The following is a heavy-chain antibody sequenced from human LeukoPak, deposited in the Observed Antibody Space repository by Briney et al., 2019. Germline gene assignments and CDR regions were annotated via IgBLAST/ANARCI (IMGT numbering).Heavy chain of an antibody. CDR2: INTDGSST. J-gene: IGHJ4*02. Sequence: PGGSLRLSCAASGFTFSTYWMHWVRQAPGKGLVWVPLINTDGSSTNYADSVKGRFTISRDNAKNSLYLQMNSLRDEDSAVYYCARDQGIFDYWGQGTLVTVSS. V-gene: IGHV3-74*01. CDR3: ARDQGIFDY. CDR1: GFTFSTYW.